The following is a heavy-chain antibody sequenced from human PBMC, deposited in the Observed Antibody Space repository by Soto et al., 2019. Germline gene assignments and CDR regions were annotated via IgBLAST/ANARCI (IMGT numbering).Heavy chain of an antibody. Sequence: GGSLRLSCVASGFTFSAYDMNWVRQAPGKGLEWVSSINRASIYIYYADSVRGRFTISRDNAKNSLYLQMDSLRVEDTAVYYCARRTVTTYHYFDYWGQGTLVTVSS. D-gene: IGHD4-17*01. CDR1: GFTFSAYD. V-gene: IGHV3-21*01. CDR2: INRASIYI. CDR3: ARRTVTTYHYFDY. J-gene: IGHJ4*02.